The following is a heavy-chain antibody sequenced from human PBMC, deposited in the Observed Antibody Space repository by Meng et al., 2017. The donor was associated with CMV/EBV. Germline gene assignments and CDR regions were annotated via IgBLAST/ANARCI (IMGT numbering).Heavy chain of an antibody. J-gene: IGHJ4*02. CDR3: AKGGALIAARPQIDY. CDR1: GFTFSSYE. V-gene: IGHV3-30*02. CDR2: IRYDGSNK. D-gene: IGHD6-6*01. Sequence: GGSLRLSCAASGFTFSSYEMNWVRQAPGKGLEWVAFIRYDGSNKYYADSVKGRFTISRDNSKNTLYLQMNSLRAEDTAVYYCAKGGALIAARPQIDYWGQGTLVTVSS.